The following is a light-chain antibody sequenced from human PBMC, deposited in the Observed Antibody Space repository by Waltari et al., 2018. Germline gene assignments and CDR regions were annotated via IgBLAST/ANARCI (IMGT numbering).Light chain of an antibody. J-gene: IGLJ2*01. CDR3: SSFTGSTTVI. CDR2: DVN. Sequence: SALTQPDSVSGSPGQSITISCSGISSDSGGYEYVSWYQQHPGKAPKVIIYDVNNRPSGVSNRFSGSKSGSSASLTISGLQAEDEADYYCSSFTGSTTVIFGGGTKVTLL. V-gene: IGLV2-14*03. CDR1: SSDSGGYEY.